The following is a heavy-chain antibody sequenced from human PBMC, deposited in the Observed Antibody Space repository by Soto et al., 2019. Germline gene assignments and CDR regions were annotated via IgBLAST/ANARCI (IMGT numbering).Heavy chain of an antibody. V-gene: IGHV1-69*13. CDR1: GGTFSSYA. CDR3: ARGKEITMVRGVITAFDI. D-gene: IGHD3-10*01. J-gene: IGHJ3*02. Sequence: ASVKVSCKASGGTFSSYAISWVRQAPGQGLEWMGGIIPIFGTANYAQKFQGRVTITADESTSTAYMELSSLRSEDTAVYYCARGKEITMVRGVITAFDIWGQGTMVTVSS. CDR2: IIPIFGTA.